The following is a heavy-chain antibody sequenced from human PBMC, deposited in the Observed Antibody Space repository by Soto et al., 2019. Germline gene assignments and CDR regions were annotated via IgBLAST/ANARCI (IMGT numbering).Heavy chain of an antibody. Sequence: QVQLQESGPGLVKPSETLSLTCTVSGGSISSYYWSWIRQPPGKGLEWIGYIYYSGSTNYNPSLKSRVTISVDTSKNQFSLKLSSVTAADTAVYYCARDPSRYSSSWYWFDPWGQGTLVTVSS. CDR1: GGSISSYY. D-gene: IGHD6-13*01. CDR3: ARDPSRYSSSWYWFDP. J-gene: IGHJ5*02. V-gene: IGHV4-59*01. CDR2: IYYSGST.